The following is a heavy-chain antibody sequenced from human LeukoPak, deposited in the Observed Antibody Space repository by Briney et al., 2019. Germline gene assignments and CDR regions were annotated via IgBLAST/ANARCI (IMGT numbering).Heavy chain of an antibody. CDR3: ANGDLSAAAPRAFDF. Sequence: PGGSLRLSCAASGFTFSSYSMNWVRQAPGKGLEWVSAITGSGGGTYYADSVKGRFTISRDNSKNTLYLQMNSLRAEDTAIYYCANGDLSAAAPRAFDFWGQGTMVTVSS. J-gene: IGHJ3*01. V-gene: IGHV3-23*01. D-gene: IGHD6-13*01. CDR1: GFTFSSYS. CDR2: ITGSGGGT.